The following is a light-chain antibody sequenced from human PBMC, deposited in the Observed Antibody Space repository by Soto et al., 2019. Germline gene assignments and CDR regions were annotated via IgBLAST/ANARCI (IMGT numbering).Light chain of an antibody. CDR2: EGS. J-gene: IGLJ2*01. Sequence: QSALTQPASVSGSPGQSITISCTGTSSDVGSYNLVSWYQQHPGKAPKLMIYEGSKRPSGVSNRFSGSKSGNTASLTISGLQPEYDPHYYCSSYACSSTDVVFGPGTKLTVL. CDR3: SSYACSSTDVV. CDR1: SSDVGSYNL. V-gene: IGLV2-23*01.